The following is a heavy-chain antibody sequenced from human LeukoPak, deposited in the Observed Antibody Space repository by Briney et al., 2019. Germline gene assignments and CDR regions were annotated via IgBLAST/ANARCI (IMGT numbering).Heavy chain of an antibody. D-gene: IGHD2-2*01. CDR3: ARDFSDCTSTTCSHDY. CDR1: GFTFRSYS. J-gene: IGHJ4*02. CDR2: ISSNSRTI. Sequence: GGSLRLSCAASGFTFRSYSMNWVRQAPGKGLEWISHISSNSRTIHYSDSVKGRFTISRDNAKNSLYLQMSSLSDEDTAVYYCARDFSDCTSTTCSHDYWGQGTLVTVSS. V-gene: IGHV3-48*02.